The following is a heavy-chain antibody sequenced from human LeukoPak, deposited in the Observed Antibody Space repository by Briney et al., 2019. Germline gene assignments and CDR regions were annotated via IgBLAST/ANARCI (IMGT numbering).Heavy chain of an antibody. J-gene: IGHJ3*01. D-gene: IGHD2-2*03. CDR3: AKDLGF. Sequence: GGSLRFSCAASGLTLSSNAMSGVGQAQGKGLEWVSAISGSGGNTYYADSVKGRFTISRDNSKNTLYLQVNSLRAEDTAVYYCAKDLGFWGQGTMVTVSS. CDR1: GLTLSSNA. V-gene: IGHV3-23*01. CDR2: ISGSGGNT.